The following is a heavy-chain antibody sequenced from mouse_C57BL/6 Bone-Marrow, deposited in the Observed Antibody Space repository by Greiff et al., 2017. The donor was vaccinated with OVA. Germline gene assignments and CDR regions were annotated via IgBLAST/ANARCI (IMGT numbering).Heavy chain of an antibody. CDR1: GYTFTSSW. CDR3: ASITTVVAYYFDY. D-gene: IGHD1-1*01. CDR2: IYPGSGST. Sequence: VQLQQPGAELVKPGASVKMSCKASGYTFTSSWITWVKQRPGQGLEWIGDIYPGSGSTNYNEKFKSKATLTVDTSSSTAYMQLSSLTSEDSAVYYCASITTVVAYYFDYWGQGTTLTVSS. V-gene: IGHV1-55*01. J-gene: IGHJ2*01.